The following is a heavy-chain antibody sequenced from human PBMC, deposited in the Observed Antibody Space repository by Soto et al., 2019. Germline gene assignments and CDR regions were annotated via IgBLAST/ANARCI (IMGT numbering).Heavy chain of an antibody. D-gene: IGHD3-22*01. J-gene: IGHJ6*02. Sequence: GGSLRLSCAASGFTFSSYAMHWVRQAPGKGLEWVAVISYDGSNKYYADSVKGRFTISRDNSKNTLYLQMNSLRAEDTAVYYCARDSHDSSGYYLDVWGQGTTVTVSS. CDR1: GFTFSSYA. V-gene: IGHV3-30-3*01. CDR3: ARDSHDSSGYYLDV. CDR2: ISYDGSNK.